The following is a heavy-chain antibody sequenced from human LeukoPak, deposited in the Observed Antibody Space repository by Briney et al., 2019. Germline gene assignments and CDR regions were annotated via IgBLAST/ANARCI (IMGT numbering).Heavy chain of an antibody. D-gene: IGHD1/OR15-1a*01. CDR2: ISGTGRST. CDR1: GYTFSRYG. CDR3: AKDHLPGRTPILFTLPAY. V-gene: IGHV3-23*01. J-gene: IGHJ4*02. Sequence: GGSVRLSCEASGYTFSRYGIIWVRQAPGKGLEWVSSISGTGRSTYYADSVKGSFTISRDNSKNTVYLQLHSLRLEDTPLYYCAKDHLPGRTPILFTLPAYWGQGTLVA.